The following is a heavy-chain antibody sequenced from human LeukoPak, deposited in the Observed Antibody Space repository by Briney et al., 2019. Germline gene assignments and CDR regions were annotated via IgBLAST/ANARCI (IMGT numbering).Heavy chain of an antibody. J-gene: IGHJ3*02. CDR1: GGSISSGGYY. CDR3: ARDRTLPGDAFDI. Sequence: PSETLSLTCTVSGGSISSGGYYWGWIRQPPGKGLEWIGSIYHSGSTYYNSSVKSRVTISVDTSKNQFSLKLSSVTAADTAVYYCARDRTLPGDAFDIWGQGTMVTVSS. CDR2: IYHSGST. D-gene: IGHD1-14*01. V-gene: IGHV4-39*07.